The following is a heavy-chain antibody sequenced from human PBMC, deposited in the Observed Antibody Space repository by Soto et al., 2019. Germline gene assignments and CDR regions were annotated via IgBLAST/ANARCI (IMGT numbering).Heavy chain of an antibody. CDR2: FIPMFGSA. V-gene: IGHV1-69*01. CDR1: GGTFSSNA. D-gene: IGHD2-2*01. Sequence: QVQLVQSGAEVKKPGSSVKVSCKASGGTFSSNAISWVRQAPGQGLEWMGGFIPMFGSATYAQKFRGRVTITGDESTSTAYMDLSSLRSEDSDDYYCARGTRDCSTTSCYSPQGYYRHDMDVWGPGTTVTVSS. J-gene: IGHJ6*02. CDR3: ARGTRDCSTTSCYSPQGYYRHDMDV.